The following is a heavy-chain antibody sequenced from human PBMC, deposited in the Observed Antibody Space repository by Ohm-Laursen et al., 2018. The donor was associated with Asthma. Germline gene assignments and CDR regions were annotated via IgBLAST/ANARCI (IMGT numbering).Heavy chain of an antibody. V-gene: IGHV3-21*01. CDR1: GFTFSSYS. Sequence: SLRLSCTASGFTFSSYSMNWVRQAPGKGLEWVSSISSSSSYIYYADSVKGRFTISRDNAKNSLYLQMNSLRDEDTAVYYCAREDLYDYVWGSQRPYYFDYWGQETLVTVSS. CDR2: ISSSSSYI. J-gene: IGHJ4*02. D-gene: IGHD3-16*01. CDR3: AREDLYDYVWGSQRPYYFDY.